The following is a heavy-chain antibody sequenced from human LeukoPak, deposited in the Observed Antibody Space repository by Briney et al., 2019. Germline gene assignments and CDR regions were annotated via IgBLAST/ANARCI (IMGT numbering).Heavy chain of an antibody. CDR3: AHFSTTVTTGFFDP. V-gene: IGHV2-5*01. Sequence: SGPTLVNPTQTLTLTCTFSGFSLSTSEEGEVWISQPPGKALEWLALNYWHDDRRYNPSLRGRLTLTKDTSKNQVILTMTNVDPDDTATYFCAHFSTTVTTGFFDPWGQGLLVTVSS. D-gene: IGHD4-17*01. CDR2: NYWHDDR. J-gene: IGHJ5*02. CDR1: GFSLSTSEEG.